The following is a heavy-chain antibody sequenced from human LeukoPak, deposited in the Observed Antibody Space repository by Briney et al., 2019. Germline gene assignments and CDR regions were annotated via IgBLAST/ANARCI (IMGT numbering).Heavy chain of an antibody. V-gene: IGHV3-30*18. Sequence: GGSLRLSCAASGFTFSTYNMNWVRQAPGKGLEWVAVISYDGSNKYYADSVKGRFTISRDNSKNTLYLQMDSLRAEDTAVYHCAKPPLIFLSYYDPPMDVWGQGTTVTVSS. J-gene: IGHJ6*02. CDR1: GFTFSTYN. CDR3: AKPPLIFLSYYDPPMDV. CDR2: ISYDGSNK. D-gene: IGHD3-3*01.